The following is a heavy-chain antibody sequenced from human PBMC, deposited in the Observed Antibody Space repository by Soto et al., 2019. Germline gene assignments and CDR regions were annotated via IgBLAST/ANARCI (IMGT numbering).Heavy chain of an antibody. CDR1: RFAFSSYA. Sequence: QEQLVESGGGVVQPGKSLRLSCTASRFAFSSYAMHWVRQAPGKGLEWVAVISYDGGYENYADSVKGRFNVSGDNSKSTLWLPMNSLRAEDTALYYCAKGPTVTPWRYLDLWGQGTLVTVSS. CDR2: ISYDGGYE. CDR3: AKGPTVTPWRYLDL. D-gene: IGHD4-17*01. V-gene: IGHV3-30*18. J-gene: IGHJ2*01.